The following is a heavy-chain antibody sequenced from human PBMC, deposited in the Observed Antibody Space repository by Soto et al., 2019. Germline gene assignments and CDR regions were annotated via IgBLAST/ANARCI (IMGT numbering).Heavy chain of an antibody. Sequence: QVQLVQSGAEVKKPGSSVKVSCKASGGTFNRYAISWVRQAPGQGLEWMGGIIPIFGIGNDAQRFQGRATITADESTGTEYMELSSLRSEDTGVYYCARSAITLFGVVSIPPHYYSEMDVWGQGTTVTVSS. CDR3: ARSAITLFGVVSIPPHYYSEMDV. D-gene: IGHD3-3*01. V-gene: IGHV1-69*01. CDR2: IIPIFGIG. J-gene: IGHJ6*02. CDR1: GGTFNRYA.